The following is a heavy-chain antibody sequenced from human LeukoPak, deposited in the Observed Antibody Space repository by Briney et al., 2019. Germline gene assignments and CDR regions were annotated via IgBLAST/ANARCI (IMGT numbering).Heavy chain of an antibody. V-gene: IGHV1-69*01. Sequence: GASVKVSCKASGGTFSSYAISWVRQAPGQGLEWMGGIIPIFGTANYAQKFQGRVTITADESTSTAYMELSSLRSEDTAVYYCARDGGGTVMFDYWAREPWSPSPQ. CDR2: IIPIFGTA. CDR1: GGTFSSYA. D-gene: IGHD1-1*01. J-gene: IGHJ4*02. CDR3: ARDGGGTVMFDY.